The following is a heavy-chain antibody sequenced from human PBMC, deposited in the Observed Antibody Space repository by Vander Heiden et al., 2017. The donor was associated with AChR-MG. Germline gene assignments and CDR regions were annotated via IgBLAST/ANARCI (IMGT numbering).Heavy chain of an antibody. V-gene: IGHV1-18*01. CDR2: SSAYNGNT. J-gene: IGHJ4*02. CDR3: ARDLGDNPGSFFDY. Sequence: QVQLVQSGAEVRKPGASVKVPCKAFGYTFTSFGVSWVRQAPGQGLEWMGWSSAYNGNTHYAQKLQGRVTMTTDTSTSTAYMEVRSLTSDDTAVYYCARDLGDNPGSFFDYWGQGTLVTVSS. CDR1: GYTFTSFG. D-gene: IGHD3-16*01.